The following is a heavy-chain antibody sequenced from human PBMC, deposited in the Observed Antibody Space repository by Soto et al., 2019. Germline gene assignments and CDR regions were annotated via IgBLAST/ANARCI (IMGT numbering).Heavy chain of an antibody. J-gene: IGHJ1*01. CDR2: IIPVFGTA. Sequence: QVQLAQSGAEVKKPGSSVKVSCKASGGTFSSYAISWVRQAPGQGLEWMGGIIPVFGTANYAQKFQGRVTITADESTSTAYMELSRQRSEDTAVYYCARSVDDYYDSSGYYYVGYFQHWGQGTLVTVSS. CDR1: GGTFSSYA. V-gene: IGHV1-69*01. D-gene: IGHD3-22*01. CDR3: ARSVDDYYDSSGYYYVGYFQH.